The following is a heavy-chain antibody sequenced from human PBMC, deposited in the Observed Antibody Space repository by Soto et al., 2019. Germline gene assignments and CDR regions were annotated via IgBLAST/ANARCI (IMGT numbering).Heavy chain of an antibody. CDR2: INPNNGNT. J-gene: IGHJ4*02. D-gene: IGHD6-6*01. V-gene: IGHV1-8*01. CDR3: ASLRTFYLVY. CDR1: GYTFVNYD. Sequence: QVQLVQSGAEVKKPGASVKVSCKASGYTFVNYDIIWVRQATGQGLEWMGWINPNNGNTGYAQKFQGRVTMTRNTSINTVYMDLSSLTLEDTAMYDCASLRTFYLVYWGQGTLVTVSS.